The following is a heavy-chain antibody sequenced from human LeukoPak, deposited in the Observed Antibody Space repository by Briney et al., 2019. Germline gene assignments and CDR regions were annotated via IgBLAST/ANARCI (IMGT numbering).Heavy chain of an antibody. J-gene: IGHJ5*02. CDR1: GFTFDDYA. CDR2: ISWNSGSI. D-gene: IGHD3-10*01. V-gene: IGHV3-9*01. Sequence: GGSLRLSCAASGFTFDDYAMHWVRQAPGKGLEWVSGISWNSGSIGYADSVKGRFTISRDNAKNSLYLQMNSLRAEDTALYYCAKDNHYYGSGSYYTWGQGTLVTVSS. CDR3: AKDNHYYGSGSYYT.